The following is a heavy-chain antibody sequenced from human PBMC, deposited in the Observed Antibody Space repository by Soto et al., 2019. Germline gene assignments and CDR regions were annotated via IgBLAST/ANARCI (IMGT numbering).Heavy chain of an antibody. V-gene: IGHV1-69*13. D-gene: IGHD2-15*01. J-gene: IGHJ5*02. CDR3: ARDSPYYCSGGSCYWFDP. CDR2: IIPIFGTA. CDR1: GGTFSSYA. Sequence: SVKVSCKASGGTFSSYAISWVRQAPGQGLEWMGGIIPIFGTANYAQKFQGRVTITADESTSTAYLELSSLISEDTAVYYCARDSPYYCSGGSCYWFDPWGQGTLVTVSS.